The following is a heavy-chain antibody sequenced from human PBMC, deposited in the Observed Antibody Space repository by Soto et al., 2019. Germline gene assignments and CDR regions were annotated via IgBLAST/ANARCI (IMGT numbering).Heavy chain of an antibody. V-gene: IGHV3-72*01. D-gene: IGHD3-16*01. CDR3: ARGLERYDYVWGSALLGY. CDR2: TRNKANSYTT. CDR1: GFTFSDHY. Sequence: EVQLVESGGGLVQPGGSLRLSCAASGFTFSDHYMDWVRQAPGKGLEWVGRTRNKANSYTTEYAASVKGRFTISRDDSKNSLYLQMNSLKTEDTAVYYCARGLERYDYVWGSALLGYWGQGTLVTVSS. J-gene: IGHJ4*02.